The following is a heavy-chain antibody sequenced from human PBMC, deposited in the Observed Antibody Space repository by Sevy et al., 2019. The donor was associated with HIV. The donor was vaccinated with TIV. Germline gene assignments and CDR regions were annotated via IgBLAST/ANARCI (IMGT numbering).Heavy chain of an antibody. Sequence: ASVKVSCKASGGTLSNYAINWVRQAPGQGLEGVGGIICIFGTTNYAQNFQGRVTITADKSTSTVYMELSSLRSEDTAVYYCARRSSPGGPLDYWGQGTLVTVSS. CDR2: IICIFGTT. J-gene: IGHJ4*02. CDR1: GGTLSNYA. V-gene: IGHV1-69*06. D-gene: IGHD2-15*01. CDR3: ARRSSPGGPLDY.